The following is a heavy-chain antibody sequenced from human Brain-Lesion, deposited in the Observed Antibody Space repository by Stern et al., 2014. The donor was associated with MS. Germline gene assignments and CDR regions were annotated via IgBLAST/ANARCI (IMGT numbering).Heavy chain of an antibody. CDR3: ARDITGSSAYFAY. J-gene: IGHJ4*02. D-gene: IGHD1-14*01. CDR1: GFTFGDYA. CDR2: ISLNSCTI. V-gene: IGHV3-9*01. Sequence: EAQLVESGGDLVQPGRSLRLSCAAFGFTFGDYAMHWVRQAPGKGLEWIAGISLNSCTIGYADSVKGRFTTSRDNAYSSLYLQMNSLRPEDTALYYCARDITGSSAYFAYWGQGTLVTVSS.